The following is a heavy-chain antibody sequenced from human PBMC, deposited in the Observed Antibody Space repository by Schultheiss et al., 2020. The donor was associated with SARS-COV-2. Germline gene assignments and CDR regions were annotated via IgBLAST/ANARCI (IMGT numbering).Heavy chain of an antibody. CDR1: GYSISSGYY. V-gene: IGHV4-38-2*01. J-gene: IGHJ6*02. Sequence: SETLSLTCAVSGYSISSGYYWGWIRQPPGKGLEWIGYIYYSGSTYYNPSLKSRVTISVDTSKNQFSLKLSSVTAADTAVYYCATSGHGMDVWGQGTTVTVSS. D-gene: IGHD2-8*02. CDR3: ATSGHGMDV. CDR2: IYYSGST.